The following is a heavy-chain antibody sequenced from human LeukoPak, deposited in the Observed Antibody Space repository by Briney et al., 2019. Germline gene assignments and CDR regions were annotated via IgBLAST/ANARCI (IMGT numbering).Heavy chain of an antibody. CDR2: INHSGST. J-gene: IGHJ4*02. V-gene: IGHV4-34*01. CDR1: GGSFSGYY. D-gene: IGHD4-23*01. Sequence: PSETLSLTCAVYGGSFSGYYWSWIRQPPGKGLAWIGEINHSGSTNYNPSLKSRVTISVDTSKNQFSLKLSSVTAADTAVYYCAKDPYGGNPFGYWGQGTLVTVSS. CDR3: AKDPYGGNPFGY.